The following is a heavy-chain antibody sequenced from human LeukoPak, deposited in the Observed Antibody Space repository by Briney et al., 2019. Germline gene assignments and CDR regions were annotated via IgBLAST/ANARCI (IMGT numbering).Heavy chain of an antibody. CDR2: ISSSGSTI. D-gene: IGHD1-1*01. CDR1: GFTFSSYE. V-gene: IGHV3-48*03. J-gene: IGHJ4*02. CDR3: ARTLKRPLVDY. Sequence: GGSLRLSCAASGFTFSSYEMNWVRQAPGRGLEWVSYISSSGSTIYYADSVKCRFTISRDNAKNSLYLQMNSRRAEHTAVYYCARTLKRPLVDYWGQGTLVTVSS.